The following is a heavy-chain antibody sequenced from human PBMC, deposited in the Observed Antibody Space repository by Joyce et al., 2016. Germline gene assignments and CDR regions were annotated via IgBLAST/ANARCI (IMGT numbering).Heavy chain of an antibody. CDR2: VYHTGST. Sequence: VHLQESGPGLVKPSETLSLICTVSGDSIGTYYWSWLRQPPGKGLEWIGHVYHTGSTTYNASLRSRVSMSVDTSKNQFSLSLTSVTAADTARYYCARSGLGRGWGRYYGMDVWGRGTSVSVSS. CDR3: ARSGLGRGWGRYYGMDV. V-gene: IGHV4-59*01. D-gene: IGHD3-16*01. CDR1: GDSIGTYY. J-gene: IGHJ6*02.